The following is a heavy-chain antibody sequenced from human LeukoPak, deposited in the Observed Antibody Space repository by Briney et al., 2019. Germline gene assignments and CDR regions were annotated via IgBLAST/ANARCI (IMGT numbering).Heavy chain of an antibody. J-gene: IGHJ6*02. V-gene: IGHV4-31*03. Sequence: SETLSLTCTVSGGSISSDVYYWSWIRQAPGKGLEWIGYIYYSGITYYNPALKSRVTISVDTSRNQFSLRVTSVTAADTAVYYCARDPRGYVVDVWGQGTTVTVPS. CDR1: GGSISSDVYY. CDR3: ARDPRGYVVDV. CDR2: IYYSGIT. D-gene: IGHD3-10*01.